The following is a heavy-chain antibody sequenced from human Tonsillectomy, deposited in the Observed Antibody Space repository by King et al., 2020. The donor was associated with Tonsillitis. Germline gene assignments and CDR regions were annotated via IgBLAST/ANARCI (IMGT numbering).Heavy chain of an antibody. CDR1: GYTFTNDW. J-gene: IGHJ4*02. D-gene: IGHD3-22*01. V-gene: IGHV5-10-1*03. CDR3: ARHPAYFYDSSTYCLDY. Sequence: VQLVESGAEVKKPGESLRISCKGSGYTFTNDWISWVRQMPGRGLEWMGRIDPRDSYTNYSPSFQGHVTISADKSISTAYLQWSSLKASDTAMYYCARHPAYFYDSSTYCLDYWGQGTLVTVSS. CDR2: IDPRDSYT.